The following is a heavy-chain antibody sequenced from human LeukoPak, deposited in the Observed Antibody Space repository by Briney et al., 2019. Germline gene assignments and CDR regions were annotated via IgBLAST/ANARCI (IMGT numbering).Heavy chain of an antibody. D-gene: IGHD2-15*01. J-gene: IGHJ4*02. CDR2: INHSGST. CDR3: ARGIPIVVVVAATVPFDY. CDR1: GGSFSGYY. Sequence: PSETLSLTCAVYGGSFSGYYWGWIRQPPGKGLEWIGEINHSGSTNYNPSLKSRVTISVDTSKNQFSLKLSSVTAADTAVYYCARGIPIVVVVAATVPFDYWGQGTLVTVSS. V-gene: IGHV4-34*01.